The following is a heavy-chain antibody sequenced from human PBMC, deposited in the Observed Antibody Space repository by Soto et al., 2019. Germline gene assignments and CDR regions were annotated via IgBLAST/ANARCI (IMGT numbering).Heavy chain of an antibody. CDR1: GYTFNSYG. CDR3: ARGLHTFYYYYMDV. J-gene: IGHJ6*03. V-gene: IGHV1-3*01. Sequence: QVRLVQSGAEVKKPGASVKVSCKASGYTFNSYGMHWVRQAPGQRLEWMGWINAGNGNTKYSQKFQGRVTITRDTSASTAYMEPSSLRSEDTAVYHCARGLHTFYYYYMDVWGKGTTVTVSS. D-gene: IGHD5-12*01. CDR2: INAGNGNT.